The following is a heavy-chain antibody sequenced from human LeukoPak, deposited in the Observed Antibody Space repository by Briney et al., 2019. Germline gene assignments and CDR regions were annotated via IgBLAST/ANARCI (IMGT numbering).Heavy chain of an antibody. CDR1: GGSISSSYYY. D-gene: IGHD6-19*01. CDR3: ARHLIAVAGTGSVFDI. CDR2: IYYSGST. Sequence: SETLSLTCTVSGGSISSSYYYWGWIRQPPGKGLEWIGSIYYSGSTYYNPPLRSRVTISVDTSKNQFSLRLSSVTAADTAVYYCARHLIAVAGTGSVFDIWGQGTTVTVSS. J-gene: IGHJ3*02. V-gene: IGHV4-39*01.